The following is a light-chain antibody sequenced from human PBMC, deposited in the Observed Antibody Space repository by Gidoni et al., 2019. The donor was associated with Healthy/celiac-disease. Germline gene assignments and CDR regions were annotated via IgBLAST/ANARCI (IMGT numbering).Light chain of an antibody. CDR3: QQYNSYWT. Sequence: DIQMTQSPSTLSASVGDRVTITCRASQSISSWLAWYQQKPGKAPKLLIYKASSLESGVPSRFSGRGSGTEFTLTISSLQPDDFATYSCQQYNSYWTFGQGTKVEIK. J-gene: IGKJ1*01. V-gene: IGKV1-5*03. CDR2: KAS. CDR1: QSISSW.